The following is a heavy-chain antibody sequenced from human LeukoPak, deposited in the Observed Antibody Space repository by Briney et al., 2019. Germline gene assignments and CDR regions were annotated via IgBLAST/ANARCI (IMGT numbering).Heavy chain of an antibody. CDR1: GYTFSNLG. Sequence: GASVRVSCKTSGYTFSNLGINWVRQAPGQGLEWMGWISGNNDNPNYGQKFQGRFTVTTDSSTSTAYMELRNLTFDDTAVYYCARDGTSADDYWGQGTLVTVSS. V-gene: IGHV1-18*01. CDR3: ARDGTSADDY. D-gene: IGHD1-26*01. J-gene: IGHJ4*02. CDR2: ISGNNDNP.